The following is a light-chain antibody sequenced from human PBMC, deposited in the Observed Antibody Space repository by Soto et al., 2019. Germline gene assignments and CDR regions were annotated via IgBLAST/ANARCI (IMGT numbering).Light chain of an antibody. CDR2: EVS. CDR1: SSDVGSYDL. V-gene: IGLV2-23*02. J-gene: IGLJ2*01. CDR3: CSFAPSDTFVV. Sequence: QSALTQPASVSGSPGQSITISCTGTSSDVGSYDLVSWYQQRPGKAPKLMIYEVSKRPSGVSSRFSGSKSGNTASLTISGLRAEDEADYYCCSFAPSDTFVVFGGGTKVTVL.